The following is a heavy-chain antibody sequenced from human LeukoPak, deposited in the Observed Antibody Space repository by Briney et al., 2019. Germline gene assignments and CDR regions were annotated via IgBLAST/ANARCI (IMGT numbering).Heavy chain of an antibody. D-gene: IGHD3-16*01. CDR1: GGSISINY. J-gene: IGHJ4*02. CDR3: ARDVTPATL. V-gene: IGHV4-59*01. CDR2: IRSSGST. Sequence: SETLSLTCTVSGGSISINYWSWIRQPPGKGLEWIGYIRSSGSTNYDPSLKSRVTISMDTSKKQFSLQLSSVTAADTAVYYCARDVTPATLWGQGTLVTVSS.